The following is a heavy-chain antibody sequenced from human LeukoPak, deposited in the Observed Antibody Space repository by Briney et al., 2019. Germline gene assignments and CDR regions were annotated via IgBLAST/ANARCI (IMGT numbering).Heavy chain of an antibody. CDR1: GDSISSGGYF. D-gene: IGHD3-22*01. Sequence: SETLSLTCTVSGDSISSGGYFWSWIRQHPGKGLEWIGYIYYTGSTYYNPSLKSRVTISVDTSKNQFSLKLSSVTAADTAVYYCTRDGPRSSGYPDNWGQGALVTVSS. V-gene: IGHV4-31*03. CDR3: TRDGPRSSGYPDN. CDR2: IYYTGST. J-gene: IGHJ4*02.